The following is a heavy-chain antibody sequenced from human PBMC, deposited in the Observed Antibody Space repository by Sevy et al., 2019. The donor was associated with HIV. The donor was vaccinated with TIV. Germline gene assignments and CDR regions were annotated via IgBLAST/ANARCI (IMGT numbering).Heavy chain of an antibody. V-gene: IGHV3-15*01. Sequence: GGSLRLSCAASGFTFSHGWMSWVRQAPGKGLEWVGRIKSKRDGGTIDYVAPVKGRFTIARDDSRNTLYLQLNSLKSEDTAVYYCTLDGIWNVGNNYYYGMDVWGQGTTVTVSS. CDR3: TLDGIWNVGNNYYYGMDV. CDR2: IKSKRDGGTI. D-gene: IGHD1-1*01. J-gene: IGHJ6*02. CDR1: GFTFSHGW.